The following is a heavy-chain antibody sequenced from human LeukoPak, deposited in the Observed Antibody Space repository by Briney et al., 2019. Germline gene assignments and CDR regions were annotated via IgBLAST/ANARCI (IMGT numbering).Heavy chain of an antibody. CDR2: INSDGSST. V-gene: IGHV3-74*01. J-gene: IGHJ4*02. CDR3: ASSPGIAVV. D-gene: IGHD6-19*01. Sequence: GGSLRLSCAASGFTFSTYWMHWARQAPGKGLVWVSRINSDGSSTSYADSVKGRFTISRDNAKNTLYLQMNSLRAEDTAVYYCASSPGIAVVWGQGTLVTVSS. CDR1: GFTFSTYW.